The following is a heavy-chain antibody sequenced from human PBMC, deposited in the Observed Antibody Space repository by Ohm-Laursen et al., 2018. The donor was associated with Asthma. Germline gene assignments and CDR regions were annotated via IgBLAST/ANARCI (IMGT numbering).Heavy chain of an antibody. Sequence: ASVKVSCKASGYTFTDYGISWVRQAPGQGLEWMGWISAKNGNTDFTQKLQGRVTLTTDTSTSTAYMEVRSLTSDDTAVYYCARVSCNDDICYSLFYNWGQGTLVTASS. CDR3: ARVSCNDDICYSLFYN. CDR2: ISAKNGNT. D-gene: IGHD2-15*01. CDR1: GYTFTDYG. V-gene: IGHV1-18*04. J-gene: IGHJ4*02.